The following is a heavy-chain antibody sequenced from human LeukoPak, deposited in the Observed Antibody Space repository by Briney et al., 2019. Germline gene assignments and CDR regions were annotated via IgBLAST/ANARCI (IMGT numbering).Heavy chain of an antibody. CDR2: INPYNGNT. CDR1: GYTFTSYG. CDR3: ARLFCANGECYRPLDY. J-gene: IGHJ4*02. V-gene: IGHV1-18*01. D-gene: IGHD2-8*01. Sequence: ASVKVSCKASGYTFTSYGISWVRQAPGQGLEWMGWINPYNGNTNYAQKLQGRVIMTTDTSTSTAYLELRSLRSDDTAVYYCARLFCANGECYRPLDYWGQGTLVTVSS.